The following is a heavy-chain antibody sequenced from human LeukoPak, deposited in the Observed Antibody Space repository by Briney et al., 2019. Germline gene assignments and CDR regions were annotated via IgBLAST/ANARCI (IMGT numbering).Heavy chain of an antibody. D-gene: IGHD3-22*01. CDR1: GDNFASYR. Sequence: GESLKISCKVSGDNFASYRIGWVRQMPGKGLEWMGFIYPGDSETKNSPSFQGQVTMSADKSISTAYLQWSSLKASDTAMYYCARQGHYYDSSMDYWGQGTLVTVSS. V-gene: IGHV5-51*01. CDR3: ARQGHYYDSSMDY. J-gene: IGHJ4*02. CDR2: IYPGDSET.